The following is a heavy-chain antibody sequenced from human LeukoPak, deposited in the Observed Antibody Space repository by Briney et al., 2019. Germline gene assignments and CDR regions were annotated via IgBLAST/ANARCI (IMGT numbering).Heavy chain of an antibody. Sequence: SGGSLRLSCAASGFTFRSYPMTWVRQAPGKGLEWVSAISGSGGSTYYADSVKGRFTISRDNSKNTLYLQMNSLRVDDTAVYYCAKDVGKWESLHFFDYWGQGTLVTVSS. D-gene: IGHD1-26*01. J-gene: IGHJ4*02. CDR3: AKDVGKWESLHFFDY. CDR2: ISGSGGST. V-gene: IGHV3-23*01. CDR1: GFTFRSYP.